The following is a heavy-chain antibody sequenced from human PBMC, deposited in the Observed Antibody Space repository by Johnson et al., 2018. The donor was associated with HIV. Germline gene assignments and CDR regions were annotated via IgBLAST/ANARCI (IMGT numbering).Heavy chain of an antibody. J-gene: IGHJ3*02. Sequence: QVQLVESGGGLVKPGGSLRLSCAASGFTFSDYYMSWIRQAPGKGLEWVAVIWYDGSNKYYADSVKGRFTISRDNSKNTLYLQMNSLRAEDTAVYYCAKRYRGSLRDTFDMWGQGTMVTVSS. CDR1: GFTFSDYY. V-gene: IGHV3-33*06. CDR3: AKRYRGSLRDTFDM. CDR2: IWYDGSNK. D-gene: IGHD1-26*01.